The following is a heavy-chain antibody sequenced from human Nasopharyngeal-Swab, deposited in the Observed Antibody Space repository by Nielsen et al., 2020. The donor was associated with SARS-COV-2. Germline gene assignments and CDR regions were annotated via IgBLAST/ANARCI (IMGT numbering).Heavy chain of an antibody. CDR3: ATSVTMIVVAHDAFDI. V-gene: IGHV1-69*06. J-gene: IGHJ3*02. Sequence: SVKVSCKASGGTFSSYAISWVRQAPGQGLEWMGGIIPIFGTANYAQKFQGRVTITADKSTSTAYMELSSLRSEDTAVYYCATSVTMIVVAHDAFDIWGQGTMVTVSS. CDR1: GGTFSSYA. D-gene: IGHD3-22*01. CDR2: IIPIFGTA.